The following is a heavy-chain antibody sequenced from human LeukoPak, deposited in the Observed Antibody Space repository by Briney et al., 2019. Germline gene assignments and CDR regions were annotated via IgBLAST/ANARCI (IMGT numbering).Heavy chain of an antibody. V-gene: IGHV4-59*01. Sequence: IPSETLSLTCTVSGGSISSYYWSWIRQPPGRGLEWIGYIYYSGSTNCNSSLKSRVTISVDTSKNQFSLKLSSVTAADTAVYYCARFGYYNEGWFDPWGQGTLVTVSS. CDR2: IYYSGST. CDR3: ARFGYYNEGWFDP. J-gene: IGHJ5*02. CDR1: GGSISSYY. D-gene: IGHD3-9*01.